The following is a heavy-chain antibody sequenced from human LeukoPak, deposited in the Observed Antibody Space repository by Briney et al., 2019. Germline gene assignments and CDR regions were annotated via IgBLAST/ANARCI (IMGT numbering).Heavy chain of an antibody. D-gene: IGHD5-12*01. CDR2: IKQDGSEK. CDR1: GVTFSSYW. Sequence: GGSLRLSCAASGVTFSSYWRSWVRQAPGKGLEWVANIKQDGSEKYYVDSVKGGFTISRDNAKNSLYLQMNSLRAEDTAVYYCASSSGYTQGFDYWGQGTLVTVSS. V-gene: IGHV3-7*01. CDR3: ASSSGYTQGFDY. J-gene: IGHJ4*02.